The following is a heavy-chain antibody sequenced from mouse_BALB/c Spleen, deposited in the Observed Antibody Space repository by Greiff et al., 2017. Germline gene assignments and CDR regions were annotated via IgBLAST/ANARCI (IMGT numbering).Heavy chain of an antibody. Sequence: EVQLQQSGAELVKPGASVKLSCTASGFNIKDTYMHWVKQRPEQGLEWIGRIDPANGNTKYDPKFQGKATITADTSSNTAYLQLSSLTSEDTAVYYWARCPYGNSLAYWGQGRRVTVSA. V-gene: IGHV14-3*02. D-gene: IGHD2-1*01. CDR1: GFNIKDTY. CDR2: IDPANGNT. CDR3: ARCPYGNSLAY. J-gene: IGHJ3*01.